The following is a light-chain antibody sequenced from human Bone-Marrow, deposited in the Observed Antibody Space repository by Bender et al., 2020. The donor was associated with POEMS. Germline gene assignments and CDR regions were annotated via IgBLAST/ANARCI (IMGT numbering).Light chain of an antibody. CDR2: GDN. CDR1: RSNIGSNY. V-gene: IGLV1-47*01. CDR3: AAWDGSLNGYV. Sequence: QSVLTQPPSASGTPGQRVTISCSGSRSNIGSNYVNWYQQLPGTAPKLLIFGDNQLPSGVPDRFSGSKSGTSASLAISGLQSEDEADYYCAAWDGSLNGYVFGTGTEVTVL. J-gene: IGLJ1*01.